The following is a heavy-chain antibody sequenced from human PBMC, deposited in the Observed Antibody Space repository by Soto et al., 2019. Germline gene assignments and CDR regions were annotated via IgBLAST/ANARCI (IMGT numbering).Heavy chain of an antibody. CDR1: GYIFNKYW. V-gene: IGHV5-51*01. Sequence: GESLKIPCKGSGYIFNKYWLGWVRQMPGKGLEWMGVIYPGDSDIRYGPSFQGQVTISVDKTTSTAYLQWRSLKASDTAMYYCARRGRGIGGYYYGMDVWGQGTTVTVSS. CDR3: ARRGRGIGGYYYGMDV. CDR2: IYPGDSDI. D-gene: IGHD3-16*01. J-gene: IGHJ6*02.